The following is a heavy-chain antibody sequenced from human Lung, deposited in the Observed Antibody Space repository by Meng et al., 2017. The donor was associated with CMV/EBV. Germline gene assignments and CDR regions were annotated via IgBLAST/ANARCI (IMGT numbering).Heavy chain of an antibody. CDR1: GYTFTGYY. Sequence: SVXVSXXASGYTFTGYYMHWVRQAPGQGLEWMGWINPNSGGTNYAQKFQGRVTTTRDTSISTAYMELSRLRSDDTAVYYCARVSYGRSAAGIAKFLYYFDYWGQGTLVTVSS. CDR2: INPNSGGT. D-gene: IGHD6-13*01. J-gene: IGHJ4*02. V-gene: IGHV1-2*02. CDR3: ARVSYGRSAAGIAKFLYYFDY.